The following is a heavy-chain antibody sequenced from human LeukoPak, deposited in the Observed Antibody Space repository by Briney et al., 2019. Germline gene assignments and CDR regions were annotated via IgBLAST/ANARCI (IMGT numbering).Heavy chain of an antibody. CDR1: GYTFTGYY. J-gene: IGHJ4*02. CDR3: ARVSSAMVLYDY. D-gene: IGHD5-18*01. V-gene: IGHV1-2*02. CDR2: INPNSGGT. Sequence: ASVKVSCKASGYTFTGYYMHWVRQAPGQGLEWMGWINPNSGGTNYAQKLQGRVTMTTDTSTSTAYMELRSLRSDDTAVYYCARVSSAMVLYDYWGQGTLVTVSS.